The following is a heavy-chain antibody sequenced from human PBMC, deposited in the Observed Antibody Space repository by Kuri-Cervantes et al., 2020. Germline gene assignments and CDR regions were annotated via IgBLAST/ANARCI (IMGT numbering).Heavy chain of an antibody. CDR2: IYYSGST. V-gene: IGHV4-34*01. J-gene: IGHJ4*02. D-gene: IGHD3-10*01. CDR3: ARLPRGVGVSWFEPVGITGIY. Sequence: SQTLSLTCAVYGGSFSGYYWSWIRQPPGKGLEWIGSIYYSGSTYYNPSLKSRVTISVDTSKNQFSLKLSSVTAADTAVYYCARLPRGVGVSWFEPVGITGIYWGQGTLVTVSS. CDR1: GGSFSGYY.